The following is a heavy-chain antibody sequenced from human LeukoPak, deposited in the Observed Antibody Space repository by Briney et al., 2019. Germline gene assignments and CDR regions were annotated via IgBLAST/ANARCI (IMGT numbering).Heavy chain of an antibody. Sequence: PGGSLRLSCAASGFTVSSNYMSWVRQAPGKGLEWVSVIYSGGSTYYADSVKGRFTISRDNSKNTLYLQMNSLRAEDTAVYYCAKDGSAEPWNWFDPWGQGTLVTVSS. V-gene: IGHV3-53*05. J-gene: IGHJ5*02. CDR3: AKDGSAEPWNWFDP. CDR1: GFTVSSNY. CDR2: IYSGGST. D-gene: IGHD1-26*01.